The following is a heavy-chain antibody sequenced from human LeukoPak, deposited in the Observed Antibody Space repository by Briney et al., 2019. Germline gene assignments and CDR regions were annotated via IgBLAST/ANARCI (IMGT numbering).Heavy chain of an antibody. V-gene: IGHV4-39*01. J-gene: IGHJ4*02. CDR2: IYYSGST. D-gene: IGHD6-19*01. Sequence: SETLSLTCTVSGGSISSSSYYWGWIRQPPGKGLEWIGSIYYSGSTYYNPSLKSRVTISVDTSKNQFFLKLSSVTAADTAVYYCARHPTPYSSGWYLGYFDYWGQGTLVTVSS. CDR3: ARHPTPYSSGWYLGYFDY. CDR1: GGSISSSSYY.